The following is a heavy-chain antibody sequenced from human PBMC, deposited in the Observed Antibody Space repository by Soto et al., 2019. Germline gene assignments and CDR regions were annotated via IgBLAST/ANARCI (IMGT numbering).Heavy chain of an antibody. CDR2: MYYGGRT. V-gene: IGHV4-59*08. J-gene: IGHJ5*02. CDR1: GGSISSYY. D-gene: IGHD1-26*01. CDR3: ARGTPSPLIVRSSRRPWFDP. Sequence: LSLTCTVSGGSISSYYWSWIRQPPGKGMEWIGYMYYGGRTNYNPSLKSRVTISVDTSKMQVSLKLSSVTAADTAVYFCARGTPSPLIVRSSRRPWFDPWGQGTLVTVPA.